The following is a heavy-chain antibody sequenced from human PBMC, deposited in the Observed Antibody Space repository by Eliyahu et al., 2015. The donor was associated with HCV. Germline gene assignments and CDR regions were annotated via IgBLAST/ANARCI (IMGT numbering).Heavy chain of an antibody. Sequence: EVQVVESGGGVVQPGGSLRLSGAVSGFSLXDYAMHWVRQAPGKGLEWVSFISGDGDTTYYADSVKGRFTISRDYSKDSLYLQMNSLRSEDTALYFCAKGGYCPITTCNYYQYGLDVWGQGTTVTVSS. J-gene: IGHJ6*02. CDR1: GFSLXDYA. D-gene: IGHD2-8*01. CDR3: AKGGYCPITTCNYYQYGLDV. CDR2: ISGDGDTT. V-gene: IGHV3-43*02.